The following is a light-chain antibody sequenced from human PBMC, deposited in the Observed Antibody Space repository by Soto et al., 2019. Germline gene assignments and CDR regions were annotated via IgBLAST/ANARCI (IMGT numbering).Light chain of an antibody. V-gene: IGKV3-11*01. CDR1: QSVSSY. J-gene: IGKJ3*01. CDR2: DAS. Sequence: EIVLTQSPATLSLSPGERATLSGRASQSVSSYLAWYQQKPGQAPRLLIYDASSRATGIPARFSGSGSGTDFTLTISSLEPEDFAVYYCQQRSNSFTFGPGTKVDIK. CDR3: QQRSNSFT.